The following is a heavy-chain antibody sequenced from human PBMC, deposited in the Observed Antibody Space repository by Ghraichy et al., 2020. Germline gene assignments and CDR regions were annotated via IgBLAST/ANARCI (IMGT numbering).Heavy chain of an antibody. CDR1: GFTFSSYG. V-gene: IGHV3-30*18. Sequence: GESLNNSCAASGFTFSSYGMHWVRQAPGKGLEWVAVISYDGSNKYYADSVKGRFTISRDNSKNTLYLQMNSLRAEDTAVYYCAKDLGTTVTTMAGGFDYWGQGTLVTVSS. CDR2: ISYDGSNK. D-gene: IGHD4-11*01. J-gene: IGHJ4*02. CDR3: AKDLGTTVTTMAGGFDY.